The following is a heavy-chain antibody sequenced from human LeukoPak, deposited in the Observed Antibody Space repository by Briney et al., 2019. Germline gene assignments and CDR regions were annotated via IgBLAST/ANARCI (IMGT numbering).Heavy chain of an antibody. CDR2: IYYSGST. D-gene: IGHD5-24*01. J-gene: IGHJ4*02. Sequence: PSETLSLTCTVSGGSISSYYWSWIRQPPGKGLEWIGYIYYSGSTNYNPPLKSRVTISVDTSKNQFSLKLSSVTAADTAVYYCARGGMATVHFDYWGQGTLVTVSS. CDR1: GGSISSYY. V-gene: IGHV4-59*01. CDR3: ARGGMATVHFDY.